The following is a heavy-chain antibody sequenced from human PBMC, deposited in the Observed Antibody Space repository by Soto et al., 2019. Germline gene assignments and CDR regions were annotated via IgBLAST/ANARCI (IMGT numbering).Heavy chain of an antibody. V-gene: IGHV3-21*01. CDR1: GFTFSSYN. CDR3: TRDRQLVQDWFDP. CDR2: ISSGSEYR. J-gene: IGHJ5*02. Sequence: EVQLVESGGGLAKPGGSLRLSCVASGFTFSSYNMNWVRQAPGKGLEWVSFISSGSEYRYYADSVKGRFDISRDNAQNSLYLHPNSLRAEDTAVYYCTRDRQLVQDWFDPWGQGTPVTVSS. D-gene: IGHD6-13*01.